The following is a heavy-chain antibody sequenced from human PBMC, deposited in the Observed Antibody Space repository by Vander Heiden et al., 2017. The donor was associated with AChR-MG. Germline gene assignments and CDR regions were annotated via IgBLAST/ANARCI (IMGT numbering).Heavy chain of an antibody. CDR2: IHNTEKS. Sequence: QVQLQGSGPGLVKTSETLSLTCTIPGGSISGYYGSWIRQPAGRGLEWIGRIHNTEKSHYNPFLKSRVFISLDTSRNQFSLRLTSVTAADTAVYYCARGGPSCDYWGQGLLVSVSS. CDR1: GGSISGYY. CDR3: ARGGPSCDY. V-gene: IGHV4-4*07. J-gene: IGHJ4*02.